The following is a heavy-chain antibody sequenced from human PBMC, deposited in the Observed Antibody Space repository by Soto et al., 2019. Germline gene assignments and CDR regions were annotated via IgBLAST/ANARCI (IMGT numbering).Heavy chain of an antibody. J-gene: IGHJ4*02. D-gene: IGHD3-10*01. Sequence: PGESLRLSCVAYGFTFNNYWIHWVRQVPGKGLVWVSRIKTDGSSPNYADSVEGRFTISSDNAKNTLYPQMNSLRAEDTAVYYCARDRIAGSGSCDNWGQGTLVTVSS. CDR1: GFTFNNYW. CDR2: IKTDGSSP. CDR3: ARDRIAGSGSCDN. V-gene: IGHV3-74*01.